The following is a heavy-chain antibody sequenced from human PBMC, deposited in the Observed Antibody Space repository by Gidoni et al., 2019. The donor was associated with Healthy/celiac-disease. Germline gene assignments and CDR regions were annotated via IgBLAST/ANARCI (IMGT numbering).Heavy chain of an antibody. Sequence: QLTLKESAPTPVNPTQTLTLTCTFPGFSLSTREVVVSWIRQPTGKALEWLALCYWDDDKRYSPTLKSRLTITKDTSKNQVVLTMTNMDPVDTATYYCAHWVAGRFFGYWGQGTLVTVSS. V-gene: IGHV2-5*02. J-gene: IGHJ4*02. CDR3: AHWVAGRFFGY. D-gene: IGHD6-19*01. CDR2: CYWDDDK. CDR1: GFSLSTREVV.